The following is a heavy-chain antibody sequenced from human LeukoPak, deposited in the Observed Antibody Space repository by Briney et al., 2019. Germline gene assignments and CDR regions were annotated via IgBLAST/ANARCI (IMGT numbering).Heavy chain of an antibody. CDR1: GFTVSSNY. Sequence: GGSLRLSCAASGFTVSSNYMSWVRQAPGKGLEWVSTFYSGGSTYYADSVKGRFTISRDNSKNTLYLQMNTLRAEDTAVYHCASPGTTGTTTAFDIWGQGTMVTVSS. CDR2: FYSGGST. V-gene: IGHV3-53*01. CDR3: ASPGTTGTTTAFDI. D-gene: IGHD1-1*01. J-gene: IGHJ3*02.